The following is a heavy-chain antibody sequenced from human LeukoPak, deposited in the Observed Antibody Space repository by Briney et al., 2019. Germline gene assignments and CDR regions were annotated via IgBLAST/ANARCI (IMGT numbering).Heavy chain of an antibody. V-gene: IGHV1-2*02. Sequence: ASVKVSCKASGYTFTGYYLHWVRLAPGQGLEWMGWINPNSGGTNYAQKFQGRVTMTRDTSITTAYMELSRLTSDDTAMYYCARDQVLDAFDIWGQGTMVTVSS. CDR2: INPNSGGT. CDR1: GYTFTGYY. J-gene: IGHJ3*02. CDR3: ARDQVLDAFDI.